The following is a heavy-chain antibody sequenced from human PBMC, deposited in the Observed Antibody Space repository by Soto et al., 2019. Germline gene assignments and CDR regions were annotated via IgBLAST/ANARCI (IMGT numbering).Heavy chain of an antibody. V-gene: IGHV4-34*01. D-gene: IGHD6-19*01. J-gene: IGHJ5*02. CDR3: ARGDSSYSSGWYLRRLTYNWFDP. Sequence: ASETLSVTGAVYCGAFIGYYWIWSRQPPGKGLDCIVESNHSIGTNYNPSLKSRVNLSVDTSKNQFSLKLSSVTAADTAVYYCARGDSSYSSGWYLRRLTYNWFDPWGQGTLVTVSS. CDR1: CGAFIGYY. CDR2: SNHSIGT.